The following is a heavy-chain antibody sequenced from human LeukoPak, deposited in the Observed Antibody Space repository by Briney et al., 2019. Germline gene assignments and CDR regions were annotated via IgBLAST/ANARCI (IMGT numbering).Heavy chain of an antibody. CDR2: IHSGGRT. J-gene: IGHJ4*02. Sequence: GGSLRLSCEASGFTVSSNYMSWVRQAPGKGLEWVSVIHSGGRTYYADSVKGRFTISRDNSKNTLYLQMNSLRAEDTAVYYCARTLWILDYWGQGTLVTVSS. CDR1: GFTVSSNY. D-gene: IGHD2/OR15-2a*01. CDR3: ARTLWILDY. V-gene: IGHV3-53*05.